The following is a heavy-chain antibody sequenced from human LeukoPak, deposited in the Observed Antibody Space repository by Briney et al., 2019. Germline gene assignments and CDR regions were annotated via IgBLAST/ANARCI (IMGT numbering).Heavy chain of an antibody. Sequence: PGGSLRLSCAASGFTFSSYAMSWVRQAPGKGLKWVSSISDSARTTYYADSVKGRFTISRDNSKNTVYLQMNSLRAEDTAIYYCAKRWSYIDYWGQGALVTVSS. V-gene: IGHV3-23*01. CDR2: ISDSARTT. CDR3: AKRWSYIDY. CDR1: GFTFSSYA. J-gene: IGHJ4*02. D-gene: IGHD4-23*01.